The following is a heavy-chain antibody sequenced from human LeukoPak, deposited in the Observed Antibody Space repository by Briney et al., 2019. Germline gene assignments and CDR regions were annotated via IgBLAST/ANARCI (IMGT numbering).Heavy chain of an antibody. V-gene: IGHV4-31*03. CDR1: GGSINSGGYY. CDR2: IYCRGST. J-gene: IGHJ4*02. D-gene: IGHD4-11*01. Sequence: SETLSLTCTVSGGSINSGGYYWSWIRQHPGKGLEWIGYIYCRGSTYYNPSLKSRLTISVDTSKNQFSLKLSSVTAADTSVYYCAREDYSDYIFDYWSQGTLVTVSS. CDR3: AREDYSDYIFDY.